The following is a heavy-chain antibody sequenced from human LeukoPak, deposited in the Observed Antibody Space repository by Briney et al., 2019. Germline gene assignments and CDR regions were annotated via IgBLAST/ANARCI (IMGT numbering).Heavy chain of an antibody. CDR3: ATRDSGWYGYTTLEYYFDY. Sequence: ASVKVSCKASGYTFTSYGISWVRQAPGQGLEWMGWISAYNGNTNYAQKLQGRVTMTTDTSTSTAYMELRSLRSDDTAVYCCATRDSGWYGYTTLEYYFDYWGQGTLVTVSS. CDR1: GYTFTSYG. V-gene: IGHV1-18*01. D-gene: IGHD6-19*01. CDR2: ISAYNGNT. J-gene: IGHJ4*02.